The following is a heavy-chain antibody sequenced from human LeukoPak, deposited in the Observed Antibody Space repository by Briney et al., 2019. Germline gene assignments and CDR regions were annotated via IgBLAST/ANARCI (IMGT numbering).Heavy chain of an antibody. Sequence: SETLSLTCTVSGGSISTSYYYWGWIRQPPGKGLEWIGSIYYSGSTYYNPSLKSRVTISVDTSKNQFSLKLSSVTAADTAVYYCASRTTVVRPHDIWGQGTMVTVSS. CDR1: GGSISTSYYY. D-gene: IGHD4-23*01. V-gene: IGHV4-39*01. J-gene: IGHJ3*02. CDR3: ASRTTVVRPHDI. CDR2: IYYSGST.